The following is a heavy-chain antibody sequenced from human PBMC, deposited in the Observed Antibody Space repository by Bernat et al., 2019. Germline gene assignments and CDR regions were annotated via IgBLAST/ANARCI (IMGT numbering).Heavy chain of an antibody. Sequence: EVQLVESGGGLVQPGGSLKLSCAASGFTFSGSAMHWVRQASGKGLEWVGRIRSKANSYATAYAASVKGRFTISRDDSKNTAYLQMNSLKTEDTAVYYCTRHPSSLYDSSCYSDYWGQGTLVTVSS. D-gene: IGHD3-22*01. CDR2: IRSKANSYAT. CDR3: TRHPSSLYDSSCYSDY. V-gene: IGHV3-73*01. J-gene: IGHJ4*02. CDR1: GFTFSGSA.